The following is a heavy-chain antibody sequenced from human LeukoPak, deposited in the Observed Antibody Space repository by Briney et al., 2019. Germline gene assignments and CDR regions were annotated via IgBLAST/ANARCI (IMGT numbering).Heavy chain of an antibody. J-gene: IGHJ4*02. D-gene: IGHD6-6*01. Sequence: GGSLRLSCAASGFTFRSSVMTWVRHAPGKRLEWVSTISETGDTTDYADSVKGRFTISRDNSSNTLYLQMNSLRAEDTATYYCAKDRGAARRFDYWGQGTLVTVSS. CDR3: AKDRGAARRFDY. CDR2: ISETGDTT. CDR1: GFTFRSSV. V-gene: IGHV3-23*01.